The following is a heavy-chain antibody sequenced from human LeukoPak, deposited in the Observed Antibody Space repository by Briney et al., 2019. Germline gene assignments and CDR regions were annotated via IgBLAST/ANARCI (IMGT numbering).Heavy chain of an antibody. D-gene: IGHD3-9*01. Sequence: PSETLSLTCAVSGGSISSSNWWSWVRQPPGKGLEWIGEIYYSGSTNYNPSLKSRVTISVDKSKNQFSLKLSSVTAADTAVYYCARDWSKYYDILTGYSREAFDIWGQGTMVTVSS. V-gene: IGHV4-4*02. CDR2: IYYSGST. J-gene: IGHJ3*02. CDR1: GGSISSSNW. CDR3: ARDWSKYYDILTGYSREAFDI.